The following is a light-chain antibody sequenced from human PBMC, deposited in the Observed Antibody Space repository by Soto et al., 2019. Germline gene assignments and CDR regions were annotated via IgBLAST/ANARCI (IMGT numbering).Light chain of an antibody. CDR1: TSDVGGYNY. J-gene: IGLJ1*01. Sequence: QSALTQPASVSGSPGQSITISCTGTTSDVGGYNYVSWYQQLPGNAPKLIIYEVNHRPSGVSNRFSGSKSGSTASLTISRLQGEDEAHYYCSSYAGSNNLVFGTGTKVTVL. CDR3: SSYAGSNNLV. V-gene: IGLV2-14*01. CDR2: EVN.